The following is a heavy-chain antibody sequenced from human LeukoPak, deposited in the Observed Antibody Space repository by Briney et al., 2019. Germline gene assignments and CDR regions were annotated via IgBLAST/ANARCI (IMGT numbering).Heavy chain of an antibody. Sequence: GSLRLSCAASGFTFSRYWMSWVRQAPGKGLEWIGSIYHSGSTYYNPSLKSRVTISVDTSKNQFSLKLSSVTAADTAVYYCAREYNWNGVNWGQGTLVTVSS. CDR1: GFTFSRYW. CDR2: IYHSGST. CDR3: AREYNWNGVN. V-gene: IGHV4-4*02. J-gene: IGHJ4*02. D-gene: IGHD1-1*01.